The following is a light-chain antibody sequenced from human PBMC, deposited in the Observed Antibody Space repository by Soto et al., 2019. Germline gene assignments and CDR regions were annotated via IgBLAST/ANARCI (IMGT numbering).Light chain of an antibody. Sequence: EIVLTQSPGTLSLSPGERATLSCRASQSVSSRYLAWYQQKPGQAPRLLIYAASSRATGTPDRFSGSGSGTDFPLTINRLEPEDFALYYCQQYGGSPLYTFGQGTKLEIK. CDR2: AAS. J-gene: IGKJ2*01. V-gene: IGKV3-20*01. CDR1: QSVSSRY. CDR3: QQYGGSPLYT.